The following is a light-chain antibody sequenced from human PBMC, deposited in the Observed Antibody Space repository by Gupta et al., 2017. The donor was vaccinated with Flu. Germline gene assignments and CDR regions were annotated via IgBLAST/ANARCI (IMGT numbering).Light chain of an antibody. Sequence: VTLGQAASISCRSSQSLVYKNGITYLNWFQQRPCQSPRRLIYEVSKRDSGVSGRFSGSRSVTDFTRKSSRVEAEDVGVYYCMRATHPWTFGQGTRLEI. CDR2: EVS. J-gene: IGKJ2*02. CDR3: MRATHPWT. V-gene: IGKV2-30*01. CDR1: QSLVYKNGITY.